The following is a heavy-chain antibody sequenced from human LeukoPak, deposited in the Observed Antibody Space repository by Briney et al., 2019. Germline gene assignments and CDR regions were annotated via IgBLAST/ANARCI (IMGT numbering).Heavy chain of an antibody. CDR1: GFTFSDHH. V-gene: IGHV3-72*01. CDR2: SRNKGRGYST. D-gene: IGHD3-22*01. CDR3: TRLFYYGSSGYYPDH. Sequence: GGSLRLSCSASGFTFSDHHMDWVRQAPGKGRDWIGRSRNKGRGYSTVYAASVKERFTISRDEPKNSLYLQMHSLKTEDTAVYYCTRLFYYGSSGYYPDHWGQGTLVTVSS. J-gene: IGHJ4*02.